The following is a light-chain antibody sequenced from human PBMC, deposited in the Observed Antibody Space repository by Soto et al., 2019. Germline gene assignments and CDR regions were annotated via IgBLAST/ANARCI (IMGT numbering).Light chain of an antibody. V-gene: IGKV1-5*01. CDR2: DAS. J-gene: IGKJ5*01. Sequence: DIQMTQSPSTLSASVGDRVTITCRASQSSYKRLAWYQQKPGRAPKLLIYDASSLGSGVPSRFSGSGSGTEFTLTISSLQPDDFATYYCQQYNHNPLTFGQGPRLEIK. CDR1: QSSYKR. CDR3: QQYNHNPLT.